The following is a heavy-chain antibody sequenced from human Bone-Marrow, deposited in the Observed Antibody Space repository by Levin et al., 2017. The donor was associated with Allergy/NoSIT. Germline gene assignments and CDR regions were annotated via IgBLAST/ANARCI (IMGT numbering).Heavy chain of an antibody. D-gene: IGHD6-19*01. CDR2: IYYTGST. V-gene: IGHV4-39*01. Sequence: SETLSLTCTVSGDSVSSNTYYWGWIRQPPGKGLEWIGSIYYTGSTYYNPSLKSRVTISVDTSKNQFSLNLSSVTAADTAVYYCARPRSSGKNGYFALWGRGTLVTVSS. CDR3: ARPRSSGKNGYFAL. J-gene: IGHJ2*01. CDR1: GDSVSSNTYY.